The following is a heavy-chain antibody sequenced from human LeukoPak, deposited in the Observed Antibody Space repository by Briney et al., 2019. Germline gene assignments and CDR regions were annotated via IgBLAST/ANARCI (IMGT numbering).Heavy chain of an antibody. CDR2: ISGSDGST. CDR1: GFTFSSYA. Sequence: GGSLRLSCAASGFTFSSYAMSWVRQAPGKGLEWVSAISGSDGSTYYADSVKGRFTISRDNSKNTLYLQMNSLRAEDTAVYYCAKDLPPGLYYDFWSGYFSDYYYYGMDVWGQGTTVTVSS. J-gene: IGHJ6*02. CDR3: AKDLPPGLYYDFWSGYFSDYYYYGMDV. V-gene: IGHV3-23*01. D-gene: IGHD3-3*01.